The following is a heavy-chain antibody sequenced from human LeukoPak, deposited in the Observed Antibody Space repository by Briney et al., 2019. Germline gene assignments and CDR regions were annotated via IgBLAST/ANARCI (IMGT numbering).Heavy chain of an antibody. CDR3: ARDRGSGWYLFDY. V-gene: IGHV1-2*02. CDR1: GYTFTGYY. J-gene: IGHJ4*02. Sequence: GASVKVSCKASGYTFTGYYMHWLRQAPGQGLEWMGWINPNSGGTNYAQKFQGRVTMTRDTSISTAYMELSRLRSDDSAVFYCARDRGSGWYLFDYWGQGTLVTVSS. CDR2: INPNSGGT. D-gene: IGHD6-19*01.